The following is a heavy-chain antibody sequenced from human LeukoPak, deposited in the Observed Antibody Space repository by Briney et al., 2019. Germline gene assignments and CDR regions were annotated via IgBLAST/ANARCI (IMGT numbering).Heavy chain of an antibody. Sequence: GGSLRLSCAASGFTFSSYSMNWVRQAPGKGLEWVSYISSSSSTIYYADSVKGRFTISRDNAKNSLYLQMNSLRAEDTAVYYCARGATMRQWLVPSAGDYWGQGTLVTVSS. J-gene: IGHJ4*02. CDR2: ISSSSSTI. CDR1: GFTFSSYS. CDR3: ARGATMRQWLVPSAGDY. D-gene: IGHD6-19*01. V-gene: IGHV3-48*04.